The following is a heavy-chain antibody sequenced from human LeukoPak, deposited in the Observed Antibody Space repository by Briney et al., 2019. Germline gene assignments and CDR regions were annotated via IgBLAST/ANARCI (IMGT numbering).Heavy chain of an antibody. V-gene: IGHV3-21*01. CDR1: GFTFSSYS. CDR2: ISSSGTYI. CDR3: PRVALVLGLGLDY. J-gene: IGHJ4*02. Sequence: GGSLRLSCAASGFTFSSYSMNWVRQAPGKGLEWVSSISSSGTYIYYADSVKGRFTISRDSAKNSLYLQMNSLRAEDTAVYFCPRVALVLGLGLDYWGQGTLVTVSS. D-gene: IGHD3-16*01.